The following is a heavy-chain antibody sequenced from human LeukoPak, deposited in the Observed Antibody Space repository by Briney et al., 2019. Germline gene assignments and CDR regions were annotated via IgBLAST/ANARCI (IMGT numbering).Heavy chain of an antibody. Sequence: SETLSLTCAVYGGSFSGYYWSWIRQPPGKGLEWIGYIYYSGSTNYNPSLKSRVTISVDTSKNQFSLKLSSVTAADTAVYYCARRSFGEFIGFDYWSQGTLVTVSS. CDR2: IYYSGST. CDR1: GGSFSGYY. D-gene: IGHD3-10*01. J-gene: IGHJ4*02. CDR3: ARRSFGEFIGFDY. V-gene: IGHV4-59*08.